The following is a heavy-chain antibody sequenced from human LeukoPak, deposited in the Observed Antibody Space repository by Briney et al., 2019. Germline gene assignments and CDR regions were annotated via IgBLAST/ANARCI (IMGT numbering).Heavy chain of an antibody. CDR1: GGSTRSYY. CDR3: ARQPSGTPTFDI. V-gene: IGHV4-59*08. CDR2: IYYSGST. J-gene: IGHJ3*02. D-gene: IGHD1-14*01. Sequence: SETLSLTCTVSGGSTRSYYWGWIRQPPGRGLEWIGSIYYSGSTNYNPSFKSRVTMSMDTSNNQFSLRLTSVTAADTAVYHCARQPSGTPTFDIWGQGTMVSVSS.